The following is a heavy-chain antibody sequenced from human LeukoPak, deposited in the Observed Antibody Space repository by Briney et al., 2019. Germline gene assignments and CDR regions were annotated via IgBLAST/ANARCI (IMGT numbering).Heavy chain of an antibody. J-gene: IGHJ6*04. D-gene: IGHD3-16*01. CDR1: GFTFSSYG. CDR2: ISYDGSNK. CDR3: AKDWGIGTGYYYGVDV. Sequence: GRSLTLSCAASGFTFSSYGTHWVRQAPGKGLEWVAVISYDGSNKYYADSVKRRFTVTRANSTNKLSLKMNILRAEHTAVYWCAKDWGIGTGYYYGVDVWGKGTTATVSS. V-gene: IGHV3-30*18.